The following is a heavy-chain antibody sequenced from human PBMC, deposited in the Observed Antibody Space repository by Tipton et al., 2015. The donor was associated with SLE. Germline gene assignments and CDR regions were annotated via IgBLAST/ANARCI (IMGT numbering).Heavy chain of an antibody. J-gene: IGHJ5*02. CDR1: GGSISTYY. CDR2: IYYSGST. Sequence: TLSLTCTVSGGSISTYYWGWIRQPPGKGLEWIGSIYYSGSTYYNPSLKSRVTISVDTSKNQFSLKLSSVTAADTAVYYCARHGAGPDILHWFDPWGQGTLVTVSS. D-gene: IGHD2-21*02. V-gene: IGHV4-39*01. CDR3: ARHGAGPDILHWFDP.